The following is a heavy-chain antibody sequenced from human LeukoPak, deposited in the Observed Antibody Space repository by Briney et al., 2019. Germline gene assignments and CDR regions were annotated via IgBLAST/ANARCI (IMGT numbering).Heavy chain of an antibody. D-gene: IGHD1-26*01. CDR3: ARDLKRTVGATTTSDY. CDR2: ISAHNGDT. J-gene: IGHJ4*02. V-gene: IGHV1-18*01. Sequence: ASVKASCKASGYTFTSYGISWVRQAPEQGLEWMGWISAHNGDTNYAQKFQGRVSMTTDTSTSTGYMELRSLTSDDTAVYYCARDLKRTVGATTTSDYWGQGTLVTVSS. CDR1: GYTFTSYG.